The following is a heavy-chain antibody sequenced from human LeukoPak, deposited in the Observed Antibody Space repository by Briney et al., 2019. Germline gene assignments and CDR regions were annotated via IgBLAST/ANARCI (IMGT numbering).Heavy chain of an antibody. CDR1: GFIFNTYV. CDR3: AELGITMIGGV. V-gene: IGHV3-30*02. Sequence: GGSLRLSCAASGFIFNTYVMHWVRQAPGKWLEWLAFIRYDGSNKNYADSVKGRFTFSRDNAKNSLYLQMNSLRAEDTAVYYCAELGITMIGGVWGKGTTVTISS. CDR2: IRYDGSNK. D-gene: IGHD3-10*02. J-gene: IGHJ6*04.